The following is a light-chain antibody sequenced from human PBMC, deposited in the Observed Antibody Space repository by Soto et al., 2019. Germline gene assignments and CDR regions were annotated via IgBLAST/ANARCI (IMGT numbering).Light chain of an antibody. Sequence: QSVLTQPPSASGSPGQSVTISCTGTSSDVGGYKYVSWYQQHPGKAPKLMIYEVSKRRSGVPDRFSGSKSGNTASLTVSGLQAEDEADYYCSSYAGSNNWVLGGGTKLTVL. V-gene: IGLV2-8*01. CDR1: SSDVGGYKY. J-gene: IGLJ2*01. CDR2: EVS. CDR3: SSYAGSNNWV.